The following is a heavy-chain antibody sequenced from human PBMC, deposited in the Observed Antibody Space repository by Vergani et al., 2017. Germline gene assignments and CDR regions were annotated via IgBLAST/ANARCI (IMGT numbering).Heavy chain of an antibody. CDR3: AKDAGPHYYYYMDV. Sequence: QVQLVEPGGGVVQPGGSLRLSCIASGFTFRIYGMHWVRQAPGKGLEWVSFIRYDGSSEYYADSVKGRFTISRDNSKNTLYLQMNSLRAEDTAVYYCAKDAGPHYYYYMDVWGKGTTVTVSS. CDR2: IRYDGSSE. V-gene: IGHV3-30*02. J-gene: IGHJ6*03. CDR1: GFTFRIYG.